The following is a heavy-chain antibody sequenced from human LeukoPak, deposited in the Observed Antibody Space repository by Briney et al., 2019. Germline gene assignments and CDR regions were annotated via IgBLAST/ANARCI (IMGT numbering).Heavy chain of an antibody. Sequence: PGGSLTLSCTASGFTFSSYAINWVRQAPGKGLEWVGMISGSFGRTNYADSVKGRFTISRNKAKTTLNLQMNSLRAEDKAVYYCAKDLDSSGYYLGENFDYWGQGTLVTVSS. V-gene: IGHV3-23*01. CDR1: GFTFSSYA. CDR2: ISGSFGRT. CDR3: AKDLDSSGYYLGENFDY. D-gene: IGHD3-22*01. J-gene: IGHJ4*02.